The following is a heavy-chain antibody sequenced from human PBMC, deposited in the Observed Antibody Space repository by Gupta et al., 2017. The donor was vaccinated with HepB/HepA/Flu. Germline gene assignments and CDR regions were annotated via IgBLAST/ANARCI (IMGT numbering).Heavy chain of an antibody. CDR1: GFTFSNHA. V-gene: IGHV3-23*01. D-gene: IGHD2-8*01. Sequence: EVQLLESGGGLVQPGGSLRLSCVASGFTFSNHAVTWVRQAPGKGLEWVSVIGSDSGAIKYANSVKGRFIISRDNSKNTLYLQMNRLGPEETAIYYCARDRTPQIVRDFDYWGPGTLVTVSS. J-gene: IGHJ4*02. CDR3: ARDRTPQIVRDFDY. CDR2: IGSDSGAI.